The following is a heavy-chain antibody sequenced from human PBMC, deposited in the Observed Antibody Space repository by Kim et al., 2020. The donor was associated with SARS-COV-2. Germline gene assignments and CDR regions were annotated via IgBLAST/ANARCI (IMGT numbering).Heavy chain of an antibody. CDR3: AKDHPSSCWPAFDS. V-gene: IGHV3-23*01. J-gene: IGHJ4*02. CDR2: VKNGGNA. D-gene: IGHD6-19*01. Sequence: GGSLRPSCAASGFTFSSRAMSWVRQAPGKGPEWVASVKNGGNAYYADSVKGRFTVSRDITRDTLYLQMNSLRAEDTALYFCAKDHPSSCWPAFDSWGQGTLVTVSS. CDR1: GFTFSSRA.